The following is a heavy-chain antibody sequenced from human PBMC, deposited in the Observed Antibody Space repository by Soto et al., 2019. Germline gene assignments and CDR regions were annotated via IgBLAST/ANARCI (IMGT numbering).Heavy chain of an antibody. V-gene: IGHV3-30*18. CDR2: ISYDGSNK. J-gene: IGHJ6*02. D-gene: IGHD3-10*01. Sequence: QVQLVESGGGVVQPGRSLRLSCAASGFTFSSYGMHWVRQAPGKGLEWVAVISYDGSNKYYADSVKGRFTISRDNSKNTLYLQMNSLRAEDTAVYYCAKDHVRWFGDSLGYYYGMDVWGQGTTVTVSS. CDR1: GFTFSSYG. CDR3: AKDHVRWFGDSLGYYYGMDV.